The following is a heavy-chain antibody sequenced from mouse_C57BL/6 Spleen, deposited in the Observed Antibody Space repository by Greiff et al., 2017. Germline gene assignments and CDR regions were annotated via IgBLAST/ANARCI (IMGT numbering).Heavy chain of an antibody. CDR3: ARSYSNYDAMDY. Sequence: QVTLKVSGPGILQPSQTLSLTCSFSGFSLSTFGMGVGWIRQPSGKGLEWLAHTWWVADKYYNPAPKSRLTISKDTSKNQVYLKIANVDTADTATYYGARSYSNYDAMDYWGQGTSVTVSS. CDR2: TWWVADK. D-gene: IGHD2-5*01. CDR1: GFSLSTFGMG. V-gene: IGHV8-8*01. J-gene: IGHJ4*01.